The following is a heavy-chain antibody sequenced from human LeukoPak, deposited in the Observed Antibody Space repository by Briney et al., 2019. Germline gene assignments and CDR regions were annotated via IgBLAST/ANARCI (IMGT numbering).Heavy chain of an antibody. CDR3: AKDISQRCSGGSCYSDVVCQH. J-gene: IGHJ1*01. V-gene: IGHV3-43D*04. Sequence: AGGSLRLSCAASGFTFDDYAMHWVRQAPGKGLEWVSLISWDGGSTYYAASVKGRLTISRDNSKNSLYLQMNSLRAEDTALYYCAKDISQRCSGGSCYSDVVCQHWGQGTLVTVSS. D-gene: IGHD2-15*01. CDR1: GFTFDDYA. CDR2: ISWDGGST.